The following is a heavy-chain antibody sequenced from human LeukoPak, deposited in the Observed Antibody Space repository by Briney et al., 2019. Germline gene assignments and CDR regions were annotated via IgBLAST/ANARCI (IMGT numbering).Heavy chain of an antibody. CDR2: LSSDGNT. CDR3: ARGVEPLAANTLAY. J-gene: IGHJ4*02. Sequence: GGSLRLSCAASGFTVITNDMTWVRQAPRKGLEWVSVLSSDGNTKYADSVQGRFTISRDNSKNTLYLEMNSLSPDDTAVYYCARGVEPLAANTLAYWGQGTLVTVSS. CDR1: GFTVITND. D-gene: IGHD1-14*01. V-gene: IGHV3-53*01.